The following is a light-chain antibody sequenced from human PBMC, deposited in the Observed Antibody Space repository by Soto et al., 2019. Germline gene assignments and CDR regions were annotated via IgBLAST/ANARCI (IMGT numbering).Light chain of an antibody. CDR3: QQYNSYPWT. Sequence: DIQMTQSPSTLSASVGDRVTITCRASQSIGSWLAWYQQKPGKAPKLLIYDASSLESGVPPRFSGSGSGTEFTLTISSLQPDDFATYYCQQYNSYPWTFGQGTKVDNK. CDR2: DAS. J-gene: IGKJ1*01. V-gene: IGKV1-5*01. CDR1: QSIGSW.